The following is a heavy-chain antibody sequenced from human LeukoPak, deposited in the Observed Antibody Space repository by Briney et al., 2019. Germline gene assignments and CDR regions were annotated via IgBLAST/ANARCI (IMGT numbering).Heavy chain of an antibody. CDR2: ISSSGSTI. D-gene: IGHD2-2*01. CDR3: AREFAMADY. CDR1: GFTFSNYS. V-gene: IGHV3-21*04. Sequence: GGSLRPSCAASGFTFSNYSMNWVRQAPGKGLEWVSSISSSGSTIYYADSVKGRFTISRDNAKNSLYLQMNSLRAEDTAVYYCAREFAMADYWGQGTLVTVSS. J-gene: IGHJ4*02.